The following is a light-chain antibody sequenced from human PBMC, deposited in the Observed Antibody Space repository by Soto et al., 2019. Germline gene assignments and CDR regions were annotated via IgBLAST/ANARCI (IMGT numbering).Light chain of an antibody. CDR2: DAS. Sequence: DIQMTQSPSSRSASVGDRVTITCRASQTISSWLAWYQQKPGKAPKLLIYDASTLEGGVPSRFSGSGTGTDFTLTINSLQPDDFGTYYCKQYDSFSPRTFGGGTKVEIK. CDR3: KQYDSFSPRT. CDR1: QTISSW. V-gene: IGKV1-5*01. J-gene: IGKJ4*01.